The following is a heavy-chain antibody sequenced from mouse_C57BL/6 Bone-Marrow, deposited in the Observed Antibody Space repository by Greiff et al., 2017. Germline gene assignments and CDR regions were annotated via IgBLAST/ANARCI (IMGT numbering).Heavy chain of an antibody. D-gene: IGHD2-1*01. V-gene: IGHV5-15*01. J-gene: IGHJ3*01. CDR2: ISNLAYSI. CDR3: ARIYYGNQAWFAY. CDR1: GFTFSDYG. Sequence: EVQLQESGRGLVQPGGSLKLSCAASGFTFSDYGMAWVRQAPRKGPEWVAFISNLAYSIYYADTVTGRFTISRENAKNTLYLEMSSLRSEDTAMYYCARIYYGNQAWFAYWGQGTLVTVSA.